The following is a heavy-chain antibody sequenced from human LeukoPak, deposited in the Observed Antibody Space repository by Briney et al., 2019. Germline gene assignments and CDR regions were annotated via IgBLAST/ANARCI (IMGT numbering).Heavy chain of an antibody. CDR1: GGTFSSYA. CDR3: ARAYCGGDCYSEYFQH. J-gene: IGHJ1*01. CDR2: IIPIFGTA. D-gene: IGHD2-21*02. V-gene: IGHV1-69*05. Sequence: SVKVSCKASGGTFSSYAISWVRQAPGQGLEWMGGIIPIFGTANYAQKLQGRVTMTTDTSTSTAYMELRSLRSDDTAVYYCARAYCGGDCYSEYFQHWGQGTLVTVSS.